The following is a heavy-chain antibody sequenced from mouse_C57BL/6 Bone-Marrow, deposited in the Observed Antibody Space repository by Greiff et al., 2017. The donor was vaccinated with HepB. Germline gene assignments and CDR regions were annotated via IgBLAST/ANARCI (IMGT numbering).Heavy chain of an antibody. V-gene: IGHV1-5*01. CDR3: TRTITTVVAKKDYYAMDY. D-gene: IGHD1-1*01. J-gene: IGHJ4*01. CDR1: GYTSTSYW. Sequence: EVQLQQSGTVLARPGASVKMSCKTSGYTSTSYWMHWVKQRPGQGLEWIGAIYPGNSDTSYNQKFKGKAKLTAVTSASTAYMELSSLTNEDSAVYYCTRTITTVVAKKDYYAMDYWGQGTSVTVSS. CDR2: IYPGNSDT.